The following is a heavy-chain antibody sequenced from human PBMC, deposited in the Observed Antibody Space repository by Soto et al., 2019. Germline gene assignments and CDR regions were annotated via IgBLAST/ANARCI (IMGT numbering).Heavy chain of an antibody. CDR2: ISSSGSTI. D-gene: IGHD3-22*01. CDR1: GFTFSDYY. CDR3: ALGDSSGYLGY. V-gene: IGHV3-11*01. J-gene: IGHJ4*02. Sequence: GSLILSGSASGFTFSDYYMSWIRQAPGKGLEWVSYISSSGSTIYYADSVKGRFTISRDNAKNSLYLQMNSLRAEDTAVYYCALGDSSGYLGYWGQGTLVTVYS.